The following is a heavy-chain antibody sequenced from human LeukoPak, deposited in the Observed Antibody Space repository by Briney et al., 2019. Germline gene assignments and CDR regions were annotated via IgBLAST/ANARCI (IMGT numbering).Heavy chain of an antibody. Sequence: KPGGSLRLSCAASGFTFSSYGMHWVRQAPGKGLEWVAVISYDGSNKYYADSVKGRFTISRDNSKNTLYLQMNSLRAEDTAVYYCAKDISFVDTAMVKTYYYGMDVWGQGTTVTVSS. CDR1: GFTFSSYG. D-gene: IGHD5-18*01. J-gene: IGHJ6*02. V-gene: IGHV3-30*18. CDR3: AKDISFVDTAMVKTYYYGMDV. CDR2: ISYDGSNK.